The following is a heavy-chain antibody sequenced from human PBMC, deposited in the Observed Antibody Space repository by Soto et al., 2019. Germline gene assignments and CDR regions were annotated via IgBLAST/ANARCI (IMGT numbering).Heavy chain of an antibody. J-gene: IGHJ6*02. V-gene: IGHV1-2*04. Sequence: ASVKVSCKASGYTFTGYYMHWVRQAPGQGLEWMGWINPNSGGTNYAQKFQGWVTMTRDTSISTAYMELSRLRSDDTAVYYCARAAGDVLRYFDWSDYYYGMDFWGQGTTVTVSS. CDR2: INPNSGGT. CDR3: ARAAGDVLRYFDWSDYYYGMDF. D-gene: IGHD3-9*01. CDR1: GYTFTGYY.